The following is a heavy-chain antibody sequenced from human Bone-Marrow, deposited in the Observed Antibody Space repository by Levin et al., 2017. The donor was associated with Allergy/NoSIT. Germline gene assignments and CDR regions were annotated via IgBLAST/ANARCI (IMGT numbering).Heavy chain of an antibody. D-gene: IGHD3-3*02. CDR2: CRKKANNYST. Sequence: GESLKISCEGSGFTFSDYYMDWVRQAPGKGLEWVGRCRKKANNYSTEYAASVKGRFTISRDDSKNSLYLQVNTLNAEDTAVYYCVRAGGPAFSLDYWGQGTRVTVSS. CDR3: VRAGGPAFSLDY. V-gene: IGHV3-72*01. CDR1: GFTFSDYY. J-gene: IGHJ4*02.